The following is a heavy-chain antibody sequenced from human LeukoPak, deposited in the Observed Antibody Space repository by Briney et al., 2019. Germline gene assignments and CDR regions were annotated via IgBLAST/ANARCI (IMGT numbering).Heavy chain of an antibody. CDR2: IYSSGIN. V-gene: IGHV4-4*07. D-gene: IGHD5-12*01. CDR1: GGSTSGYF. J-gene: IGHJ4*02. CDR3: AREPTSGREPTSGRPLDY. Sequence: SETLSLTCTVSGGSTSGYFWSWIRQPAGKGLEWIGRIYSSGINNYNPSFKGRVTMSLDTSKNHLSLNLSSVTAADTAVYYCAREPTSGREPTSGRPLDYWGQGTLVTVSS.